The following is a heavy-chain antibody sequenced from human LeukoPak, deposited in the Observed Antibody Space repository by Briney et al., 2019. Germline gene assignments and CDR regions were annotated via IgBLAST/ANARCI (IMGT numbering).Heavy chain of an antibody. CDR1: EFTFSSYA. CDR2: ISYDGSNK. D-gene: IGHD1-26*01. J-gene: IGHJ5*02. CDR3: TRAVGEGWFDP. Sequence: GGSLRLSCAASEFTFSSYAMHWVRQAPGKGLEWVSVISYDGSNKDYGDSVKGRFTISRDNSKDALYLQMKSLRPEDTAVYYCTRAVGEGWFDPWGQGTLVTVSS. V-gene: IGHV3-30*04.